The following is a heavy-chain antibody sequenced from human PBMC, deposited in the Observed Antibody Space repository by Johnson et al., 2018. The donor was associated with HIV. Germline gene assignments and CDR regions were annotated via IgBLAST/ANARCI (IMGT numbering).Heavy chain of an antibody. Sequence: VQLVESGGGVVRPGGSLRLSCAASGFTFDDYAMHWVRQAPGKGLEWVSGISWNTGSLGYAYSVRGRFTISRDNARNSLYLQMNSLRAEDTAVYYCAKGFALQFLEWLPPWALDIWGQGTMVTVSS. CDR3: AKGFALQFLEWLPPWALDI. CDR1: GFTFDDYA. J-gene: IGHJ3*02. V-gene: IGHV3-9*01. D-gene: IGHD3-3*01. CDR2: ISWNTGSL.